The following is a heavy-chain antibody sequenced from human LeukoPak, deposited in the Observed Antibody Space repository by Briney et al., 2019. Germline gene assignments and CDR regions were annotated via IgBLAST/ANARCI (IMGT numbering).Heavy chain of an antibody. Sequence: PGRSLRLSCAASGFTFSSYWMSWVRQAPGKGLEWVANIKQDGSEKYYVDPVKGRFTISRDNAKNSLYLQMNSLRAEDTAVYYCARYYDSSGRANYFDYWGQGTLVTVSS. V-gene: IGHV3-7*01. J-gene: IGHJ4*02. CDR1: GFTFSSYW. CDR3: ARYYDSSGRANYFDY. CDR2: IKQDGSEK. D-gene: IGHD3-22*01.